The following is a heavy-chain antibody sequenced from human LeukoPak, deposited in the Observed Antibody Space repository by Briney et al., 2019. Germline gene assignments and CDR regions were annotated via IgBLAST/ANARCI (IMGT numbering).Heavy chain of an antibody. CDR1: GYIFINYD. V-gene: IGHV1-8*03. J-gene: IGHJ5*02. CDR2: MNPNNGNT. Sequence: ASVKVYCKASGYIFINYDINWVRQATGQGLEWMGWMNPNNGNTGYAQKFRGRVTITRDTSINTAYMELSSLSSEDTAIYYCARMNKSGRNNWFDPWGQGTLVTVSS. D-gene: IGHD1/OR15-1a*01. CDR3: ARMNKSGRNNWFDP.